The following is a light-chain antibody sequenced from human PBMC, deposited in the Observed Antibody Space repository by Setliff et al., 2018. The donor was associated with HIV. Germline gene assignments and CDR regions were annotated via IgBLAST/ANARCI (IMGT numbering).Light chain of an antibody. CDR1: SSDIGAYNF. CDR3: YSFAGSSAL. J-gene: IGLJ2*01. Sequence: QSALAQPPSASGSPGQSVTISCTGTSSDIGAYNFVSWYQQHPGRAPKLMIYEVTKRPSGVSNRFSGSKSGNTASLTISGLQTEDEADYYCYSFAGSSALFGGGTKVTVL. CDR2: EVT. V-gene: IGLV2-23*02.